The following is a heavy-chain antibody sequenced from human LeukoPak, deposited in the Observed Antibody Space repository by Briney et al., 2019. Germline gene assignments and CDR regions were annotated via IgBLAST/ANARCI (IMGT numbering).Heavy chain of an antibody. J-gene: IGHJ4*02. CDR1: GGSVSDYY. Sequence: PSETLSFTCTISGGSVSDYYWSWIRQSPGKGLEWIGHIYHAGSTSYSPSLKSRVTISADTSKNQFSLKLSSVTAADTAVYYCARERAVTTYYYFDYWGQGTLVTVSS. D-gene: IGHD4-17*01. CDR3: ARERAVTTYYYFDY. CDR2: IYHAGST. V-gene: IGHV4-59*02.